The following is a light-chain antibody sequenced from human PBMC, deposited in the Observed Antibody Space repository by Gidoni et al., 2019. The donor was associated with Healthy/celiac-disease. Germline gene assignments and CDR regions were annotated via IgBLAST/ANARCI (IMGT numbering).Light chain of an antibody. Sequence: DIQMTQSPSSLSASVGDRDTITCRASQSISSYLNWYQQKPGKAPKLLIYAASSLQSGLPARFSGSGSGTDFTLTISSLQPEDFATYYCQQSYSTPWTFGQGTKVEIK. CDR3: QQSYSTPWT. CDR2: AAS. V-gene: IGKV1-39*01. CDR1: QSISSY. J-gene: IGKJ1*01.